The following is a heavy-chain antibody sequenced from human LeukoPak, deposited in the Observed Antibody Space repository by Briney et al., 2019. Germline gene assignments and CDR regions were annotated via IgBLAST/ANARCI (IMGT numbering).Heavy chain of an antibody. J-gene: IGHJ4*02. CDR2: IYYSGST. V-gene: IGHV4-59*01. Sequence: PSETLSLTCTVSGGSISSYYWSWLRQPPGKGLEWIGYIYYSGSTNYNPSLKSRVTISVDTSKNQFSLKLSSVTAADTAMYYCARAGYGGYVDFDYWGQGTLVTVSS. D-gene: IGHD5-12*01. CDR1: GGSISSYY. CDR3: ARAGYGGYVDFDY.